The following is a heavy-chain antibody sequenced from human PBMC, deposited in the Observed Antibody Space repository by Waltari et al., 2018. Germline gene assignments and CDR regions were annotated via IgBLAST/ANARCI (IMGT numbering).Heavy chain of an antibody. Sequence: EVQLVESGGGLVQPGRSLRLSCAASGFTFDDYAMHWVRQAPGKGLEWVSGISWNSGSIGYADSVKGRFTISRDNAKNSLYLQMNSLRAEDTALYYCAKEHISGYYHYFDYWGQGTLVTVSS. CDR3: AKEHISGYYHYFDY. CDR1: GFTFDDYA. D-gene: IGHD3-22*01. J-gene: IGHJ4*02. V-gene: IGHV3-9*01. CDR2: ISWNSGSI.